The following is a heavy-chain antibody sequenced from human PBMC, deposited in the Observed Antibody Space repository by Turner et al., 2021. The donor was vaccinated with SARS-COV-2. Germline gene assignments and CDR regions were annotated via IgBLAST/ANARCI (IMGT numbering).Heavy chain of an antibody. CDR1: GFTVSSNY. D-gene: IGHD3-9*01. J-gene: IGHJ6*02. V-gene: IGHV3-53*04. Sequence: EVQLVESGGGLVQPGGSLRLSCAASGFTVSSNYMSWVRQAPGKGLEWVSLIYSGGSTYYADSVKGRFTISRHNSKNTLDLQMNSLRAEDTAVYYGARDLNYYGMDVWGQGTTVTVSS. CDR3: ARDLNYYGMDV. CDR2: IYSGGST.